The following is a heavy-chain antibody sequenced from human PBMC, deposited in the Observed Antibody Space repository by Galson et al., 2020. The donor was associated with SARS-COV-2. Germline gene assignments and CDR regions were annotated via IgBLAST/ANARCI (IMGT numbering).Heavy chain of an antibody. J-gene: IGHJ2*01. CDR1: GYSVSTTNY. Sequence: SETLSLTCTVSGYSVSTTNYWGWVRQPPGRGLEWIGSVYPSGTTYYHPSLKSRVTISVDTSKNPFSLRLDSVTAADTALYYCARQGVNMIVLVTVPGWYFDLWGRGTLVTVSS. CDR2: VYPSGTT. CDR3: ARQGVNMIVLVTVPGWYFDL. D-gene: IGHD3-22*01. V-gene: IGHV4-38-2*02.